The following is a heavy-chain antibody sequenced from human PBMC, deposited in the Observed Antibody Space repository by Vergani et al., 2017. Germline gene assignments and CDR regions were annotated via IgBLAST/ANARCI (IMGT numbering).Heavy chain of an antibody. CDR2: IIPIFGTA. V-gene: IGHV1-69*01. D-gene: IGHD3-22*01. CDR1: GGTFSSYA. J-gene: IGHJ4*02. Sequence: VQLVQSGAEVKKPGSSVKVSCKASGGTFSSYAISWVRQAPGQGLEWMGGIIPIFGTANYAQKFQGRVTITADESTSTAYMELSSLRSEDTAVYYCARAADYYDSSGAQFDYWGQGTLVTVSS. CDR3: ARAADYYDSSGAQFDY.